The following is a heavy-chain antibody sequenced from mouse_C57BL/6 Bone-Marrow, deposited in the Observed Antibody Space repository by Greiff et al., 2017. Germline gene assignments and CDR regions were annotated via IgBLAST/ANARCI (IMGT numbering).Heavy chain of an antibody. CDR2: ISYDGSN. Sequence: DVQLQESGPGLVKPSQSLSLTCSVTGYSITSGYYWNWIRQFPGNKLEWMGYISYDGSNNYNPSLKNRISITRDTSKNQFFLKLNSVTTEDTATYYCAKSRYDYDDAMDYWGQGTSVTVSS. CDR3: AKSRYDYDDAMDY. V-gene: IGHV3-6*01. J-gene: IGHJ4*01. CDR1: GYSITSGYY. D-gene: IGHD2-4*01.